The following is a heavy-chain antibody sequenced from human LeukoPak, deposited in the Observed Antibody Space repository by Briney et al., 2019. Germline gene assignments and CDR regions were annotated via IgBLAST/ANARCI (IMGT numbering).Heavy chain of an antibody. CDR1: GYSFTNYW. CDR3: ARFRGYSGYDLIDY. D-gene: IGHD5-12*01. J-gene: IGHJ4*02. CDR2: IYPGDSDT. Sequence: GASLKISCKGSGYSFTNYWIGWVSQMPGKGLEWMGIIYPGDSDTRYSPSFQGQVTISADKSISTAYPQWSSLKASDTAMYYCARFRGYSGYDLIDYWGQGTLVTVSS. V-gene: IGHV5-51*01.